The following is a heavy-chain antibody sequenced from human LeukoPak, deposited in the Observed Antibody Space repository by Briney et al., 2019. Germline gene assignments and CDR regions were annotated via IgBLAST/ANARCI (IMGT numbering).Heavy chain of an antibody. D-gene: IGHD1-26*01. CDR2: ISYDGSNK. Sequence: PGGSLRLSCAASGFTFSSYAMHWVRQAPGKGLGWVAVISYDGSNKYYADSVKGRFTISRDNSKNTLYLQMNSLRAEDTAVYYCARDSGSYYTDYWGQGTLVTVSS. CDR1: GFTFSSYA. V-gene: IGHV3-30*04. CDR3: ARDSGSYYTDY. J-gene: IGHJ4*02.